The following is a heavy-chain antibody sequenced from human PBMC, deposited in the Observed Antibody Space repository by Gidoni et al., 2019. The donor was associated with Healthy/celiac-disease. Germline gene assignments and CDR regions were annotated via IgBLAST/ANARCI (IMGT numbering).Heavy chain of an antibody. J-gene: IGHJ3*02. CDR2: CMGRGGST. CDR3: GTQRGPYDAFDI. Sequence: EVQLLESGGGLVQAGGSLRLYSAASGLTFSIYAMSCVRPAPGKGMEWVSVCMGRGGSTYYAESVKGRVTIARDNSKNTLYLKMNSLRAEDTAVYYCGTQRGPYDAFDIWGQGTMVTGSS. V-gene: IGHV3-23*01. D-gene: IGHD1-7*01. CDR1: GLTFSIYA.